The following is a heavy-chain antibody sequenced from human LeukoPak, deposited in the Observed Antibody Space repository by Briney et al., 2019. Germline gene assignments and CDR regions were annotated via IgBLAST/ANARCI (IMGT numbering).Heavy chain of an antibody. CDR2: IYPGDSDT. CDR1: GYSFTSYW. J-gene: IGHJ5*02. CDR3: ARLTYYYDSSGYAPS. D-gene: IGHD3-22*01. Sequence: GESLKISCKGPGYSFTSYWMGWVREVPGKGLEWMGIIYPGDSDTRYSPSFQGQVTISADKSISTAYLQWSSLKASDTAMYYCARLTYYYDSSGYAPSWGQGTLVTVSS. V-gene: IGHV5-51*01.